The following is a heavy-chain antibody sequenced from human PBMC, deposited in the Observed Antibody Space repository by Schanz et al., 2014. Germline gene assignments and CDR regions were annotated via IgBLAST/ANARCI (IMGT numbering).Heavy chain of an antibody. V-gene: IGHV1-18*01. CDR2: ISVYTGNT. CDR3: AKAEYDILTDSYSRLDP. Sequence: QIQLVQSGPEVKKPGATVKVSCKASGYTFTTNAMSWVRQAPGQGLEWVGWISVYTGNTKYGQKVQGRVTMTADTSTNTAYMELRSLRSDDTAVYYCAKAEYDILTDSYSRLDPWGQGTLVTVSS. J-gene: IGHJ5*02. D-gene: IGHD3-9*01. CDR1: GYTFTTNA.